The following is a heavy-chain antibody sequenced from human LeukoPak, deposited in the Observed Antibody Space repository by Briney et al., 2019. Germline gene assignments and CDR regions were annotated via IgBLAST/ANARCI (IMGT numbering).Heavy chain of an antibody. Sequence: GGSLRLFCAASGFSFSSYGMHWVRQAPGKGLEWVAVISYDESNNYYGDSVKGRFTISRDNLKNTLYLEMNSLTAEDTAVYYCAKDESSGWSFWFDPWGQGTLVTVSS. CDR1: GFSFSSYG. V-gene: IGHV3-30*18. D-gene: IGHD6-19*01. CDR2: ISYDESNN. J-gene: IGHJ5*02. CDR3: AKDESSGWSFWFDP.